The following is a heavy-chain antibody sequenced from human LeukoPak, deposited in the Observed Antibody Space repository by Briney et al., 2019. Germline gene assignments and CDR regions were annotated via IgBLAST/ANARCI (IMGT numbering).Heavy chain of an antibody. CDR1: GYSISSGYY. D-gene: IGHD3-16*01. J-gene: IGHJ4*02. CDR2: IYHSGST. CDR3: ARERGGYFDY. V-gene: IGHV4-38-2*02. Sequence: SETLSLTCAVSGYSISSGYYWGWIRQPPGKGLEWIGSIYHSGSTYYNPSLKSRVTISVDTSKNQFSLKLSSVTAADTAVYYCARERGGYFDYWDQGTLVTVSS.